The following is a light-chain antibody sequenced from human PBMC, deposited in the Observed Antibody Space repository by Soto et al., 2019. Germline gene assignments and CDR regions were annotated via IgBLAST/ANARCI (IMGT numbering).Light chain of an antibody. Sequence: QSALTQSPSASGSPGQSVTISCTATTSDVGGYNYVSWYQQHPGKAPKLLIYEVSKRPSGVPDRFSGSKSGNTASLTVSGLQPEDEADYYCTSYAGSNIVFGTGTKVTVL. V-gene: IGLV2-8*01. CDR1: TSDVGGYNY. CDR3: TSYAGSNIV. CDR2: EVS. J-gene: IGLJ1*01.